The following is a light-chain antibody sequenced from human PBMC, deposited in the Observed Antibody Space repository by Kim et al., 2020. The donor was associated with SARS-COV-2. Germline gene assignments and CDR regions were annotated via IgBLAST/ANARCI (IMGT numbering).Light chain of an antibody. CDR1: QSVLESINRENY. CDR2: WVS. Sequence: ATINCKSSQSVLESINRENYLAWFQQKRGQPPKLLIYWVSIRESGVPERFSGSGSGTDFTLTISNLQAEDVAVYYCQQYYSVPRTFGQGTKVEIK. V-gene: IGKV4-1*01. CDR3: QQYYSVPRT. J-gene: IGKJ1*01.